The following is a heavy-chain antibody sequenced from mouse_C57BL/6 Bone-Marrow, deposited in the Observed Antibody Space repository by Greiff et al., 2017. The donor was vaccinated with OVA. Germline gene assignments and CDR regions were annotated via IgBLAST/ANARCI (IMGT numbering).Heavy chain of an antibody. D-gene: IGHD2-4*01. J-gene: IGHJ1*03. CDR2: FYPGSGSI. V-gene: IGHV1-62-2*01. Sequence: QVQLQQSGAELVKPGASVKLSCKASGYTFTEYTIHWVKQRSGQGLEWIGWFYPGSGSIKYNEKFKDKATLTADKSSSTVYMELIRLTSEDSAVYFCARHEEAGYDYDERWYFDVWGTGTTVTVSS. CDR1: GYTFTEYT. CDR3: ARHEEAGYDYDERWYFDV.